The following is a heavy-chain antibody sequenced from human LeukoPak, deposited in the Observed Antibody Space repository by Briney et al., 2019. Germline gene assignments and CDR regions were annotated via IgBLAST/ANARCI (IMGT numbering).Heavy chain of an antibody. J-gene: IGHJ1*01. CDR2: IAYDGGIK. V-gene: IGHV3-30-3*01. Sequence: GRSLRLSCVASGFTFSSYNMHWVRQSPGKGLEWVAVIAYDGGIKYYADSVKGRFTISKDDSKNTLYLQMNSLRPEDTAVYYCARALEIDSITYYYRYFQHWGQGTLVTVPS. CDR3: ARALEIDSITYYYRYFQH. D-gene: IGHD3-22*01. CDR1: GFTFSSYN.